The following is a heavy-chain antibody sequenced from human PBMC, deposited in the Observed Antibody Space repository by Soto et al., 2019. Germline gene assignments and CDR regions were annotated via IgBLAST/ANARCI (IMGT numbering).Heavy chain of an antibody. CDR2: IKSKTDGGTA. J-gene: IGHJ6*02. CDR3: THGGVPAAAKGYYYYAMDV. CDR1: GFTFSSYN. Sequence: GGSLRLSCAASGFTFSSYNMNWVRQAPGKGQEWVGRIKSKTDGGTADYAAPVKGRFTISRDDSRTTLYLQMNSLKAEDTAVYYCTHGGVPAAAKGYYYYAMDVWGQGTTVTVSS. V-gene: IGHV3-15*07. D-gene: IGHD2-2*01.